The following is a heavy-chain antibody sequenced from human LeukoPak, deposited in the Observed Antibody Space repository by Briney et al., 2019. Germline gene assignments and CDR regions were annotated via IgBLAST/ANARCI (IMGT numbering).Heavy chain of an antibody. CDR2: INHSGST. V-gene: IGHV4-34*01. CDR1: GGSFSGYY. D-gene: IGHD3-16*01. Sequence: PSETLSLTCAVYGGSFSGYYWSWIRQPPGKGLEWIGEINHSGSTNYNPSLKSRVTMSVDTSKNQFSLKLSSVTAADTAVYYCARGQYYVRRYYFDYWGQGTPVTVSS. J-gene: IGHJ4*02. CDR3: ARGQYYVRRYYFDY.